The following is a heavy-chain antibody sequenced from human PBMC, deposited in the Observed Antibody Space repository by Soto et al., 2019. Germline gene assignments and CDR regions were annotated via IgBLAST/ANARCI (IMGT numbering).Heavy chain of an antibody. J-gene: IGHJ4*02. V-gene: IGHV4-39*01. CDR3: GRLEGLATISYYFDY. CDR2: VYYSGST. CDR1: GGSVRSSSYY. D-gene: IGHD3-9*01. Sequence: PLETMSLTCTVSGGSVRSSSYYWGWVRQPPGKGLEWIGSVYYSGSTYYNPSLESRVTISVDKSKNQFSLKLMSLSAADTAVYYCGRLEGLATISYYFDYWGQGALVTVSS.